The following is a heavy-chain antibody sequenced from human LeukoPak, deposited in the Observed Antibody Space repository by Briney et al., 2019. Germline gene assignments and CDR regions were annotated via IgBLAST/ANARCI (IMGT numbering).Heavy chain of an antibody. CDR3: ARHRDYYDT. V-gene: IGHV4-59*08. J-gene: IGHJ4*01. CDR2: IYSSGSA. CDR1: GSSINNNF. D-gene: IGHD3-22*01. Sequence: SETLSLTCTVSGSSINNNFWTWIRQPPGKGLEWIGYIYSSGSANYSPSIKSRVIISGDTSKNQISLKLTSVTAADTAVYFCARHRDYYDTWGRGTLVTVSS.